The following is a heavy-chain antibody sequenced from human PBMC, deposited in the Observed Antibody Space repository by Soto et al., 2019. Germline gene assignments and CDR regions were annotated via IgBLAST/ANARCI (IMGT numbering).Heavy chain of an antibody. CDR2: IRSKANSYAT. V-gene: IGHV3-73*01. J-gene: IGHJ4*02. Sequence: GWSLRLSCAASGFTFSGSAMHWVRQASGKGLEWVGRIRSKANSYATAYAASVKGRFTISRDDSKNTAYLQMNSLKTEDTAVYYCTRRTDYYGSGSSYTAFDYWGQGTLVTVSS. D-gene: IGHD3-10*01. CDR3: TRRTDYYGSGSSYTAFDY. CDR1: GFTFSGSA.